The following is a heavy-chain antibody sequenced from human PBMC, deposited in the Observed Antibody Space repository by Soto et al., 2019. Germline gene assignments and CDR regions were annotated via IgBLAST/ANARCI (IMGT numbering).Heavy chain of an antibody. Sequence: QVQLQESGPGLVKPSQTLSLTCTVSGGSISSGDYYWSWIRQPPGKGLEWIGYIYYSGSTYYNPSLTSRVTISVDTSKNQFSLRLSSVTAADTAVYYCARSRPNAPMTGGDYFDYWGQGPLVTVSS. J-gene: IGHJ4*02. V-gene: IGHV4-30-4*01. D-gene: IGHD4-17*01. CDR3: ARSRPNAPMTGGDYFDY. CDR2: IYYSGST. CDR1: GGSISSGDYY.